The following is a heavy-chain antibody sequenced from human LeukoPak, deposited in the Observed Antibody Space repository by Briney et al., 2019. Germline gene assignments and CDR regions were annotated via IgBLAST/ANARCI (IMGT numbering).Heavy chain of an antibody. Sequence: SETLSLTCAVSGYSISSGYYWGWIRQPPGKGPEWIGSIYHSGSTYYNPSLKSRVTISVDTSKNQFSLKLSSVTAADTAVYYCARYLGATTDYWGQGTLVTVSS. CDR1: GYSISSGYY. V-gene: IGHV4-38-2*01. J-gene: IGHJ4*02. CDR2: IYHSGST. CDR3: ARYLGATTDY. D-gene: IGHD1-26*01.